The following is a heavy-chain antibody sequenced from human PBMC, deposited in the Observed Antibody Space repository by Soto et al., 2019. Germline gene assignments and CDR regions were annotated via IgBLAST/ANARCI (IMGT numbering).Heavy chain of an antibody. CDR1: GGSISSGGYS. J-gene: IGHJ5*02. D-gene: IGHD5-18*01. CDR2: TYHSGST. CDR3: ARVVDTAMVNWFDP. Sequence: PSETLSLTCAVSGGSISSGGYSWSWIRQPPGKGLEWIGYTYHSGSTYYNPSLKSRVTISVDRSKNQFSLKLSSVTAADTAVYYCARVVDTAMVNWFDPWGQGTLVTVSS. V-gene: IGHV4-30-2*01.